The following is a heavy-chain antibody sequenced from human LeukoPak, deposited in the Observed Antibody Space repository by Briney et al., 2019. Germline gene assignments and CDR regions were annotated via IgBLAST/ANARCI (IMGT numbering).Heavy chain of an antibody. CDR1: GXXFSSXG. J-gene: IGHJ4*02. CDR3: AKDPGKFWSGHDY. Sequence: LRLSXXXSGXXFSSXGMHWVRQAPGKGLEWMAVISYDGSNKYYADSVKGRFTISRNNSKNTLYLQMNSLRGEDTAVYYCAKDPGKFWSGHDYWGQGTLVTVSS. V-gene: IGHV3-30*18. D-gene: IGHD3-3*01. CDR2: ISYDGSNK.